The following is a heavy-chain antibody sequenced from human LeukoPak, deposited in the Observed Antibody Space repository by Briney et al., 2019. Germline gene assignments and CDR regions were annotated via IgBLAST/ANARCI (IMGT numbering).Heavy chain of an antibody. D-gene: IGHD1-26*01. Sequence: ASVKVSCKVSGYTLTELSMHWVRQAPGKGLEWMGGFDPEDGETIYAQKFQGRVTMTKDTPTVTAYMELSSLRSEDTAVYYCATSGSYYAEYFQHWGQGTLVTVSS. CDR2: FDPEDGET. J-gene: IGHJ1*01. V-gene: IGHV1-24*01. CDR1: GYTLTELS. CDR3: ATSGSYYAEYFQH.